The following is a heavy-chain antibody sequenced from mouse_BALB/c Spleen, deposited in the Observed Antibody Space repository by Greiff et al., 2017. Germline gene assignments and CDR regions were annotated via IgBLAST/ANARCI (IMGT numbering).Heavy chain of an antibody. CDR3: ARSSSLGFDY. D-gene: IGHD1-1*01. J-gene: IGHJ2*01. Sequence: QVQLQQSGPQLVRPGASVKISCKASGYSFTSYWMHWVKQRPGQGLEWIGMIDPSDSETRLNQKFKDKATLTVDKSSSTAYMQLSSPTSEDSAVYYCARSSSLGFDYWGQGTTLTVSS. CDR2: IDPSDSET. CDR1: GYSFTSYW. V-gene: IGHV1S127*01.